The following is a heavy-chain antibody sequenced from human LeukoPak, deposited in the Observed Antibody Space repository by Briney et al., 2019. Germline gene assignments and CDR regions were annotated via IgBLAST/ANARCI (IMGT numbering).Heavy chain of an antibody. Sequence: TPSETLSLTCTVPGGFISGYYWSWIRQPPGKGLEWIGYINYSGSTNYNPSLKSRVTISVDTSKNQFSLKLSSVTAADTAVYYCARRGSSLDQWGQGTLVTVSS. D-gene: IGHD6-6*01. CDR3: ARRGSSLDQ. V-gene: IGHV4-59*08. CDR1: GGFISGYY. CDR2: INYSGST. J-gene: IGHJ4*02.